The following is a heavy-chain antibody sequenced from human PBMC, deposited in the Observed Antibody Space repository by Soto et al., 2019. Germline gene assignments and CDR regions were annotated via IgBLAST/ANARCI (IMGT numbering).Heavy chain of an antibody. J-gene: IGHJ6*02. V-gene: IGHV4-39*01. CDR2: IYYSGST. D-gene: IGHD3-10*01. Sequence: SETLSLTCTVSGGSISSSSYYWGWIRQPPGKGLEWIGSIYYSGSTYYNPSLKSRVTISVDTSKNQFSLKLSSVTAADTAVYYCARQGYYGSRSSPYFYYYGMDVWGQGTTVTVSS. CDR1: GGSISSSSYY. CDR3: ARQGYYGSRSSPYFYYYGMDV.